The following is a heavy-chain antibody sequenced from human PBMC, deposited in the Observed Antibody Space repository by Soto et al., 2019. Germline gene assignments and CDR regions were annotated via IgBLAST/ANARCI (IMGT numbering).Heavy chain of an antibody. CDR3: TTDRFGYYDFWSGYAARNWFDP. Sequence: GGSLRLSCAASGFTVSNAWMSWVRQAPGKGLEWVGRIKSKTDGGTRDYAAPVKGRFTISRDDSKNTLYLQMNSLKTEDTAVYYCTTDRFGYYDFWSGYAARNWFDPWGQGTLVTVSS. CDR1: GFTVSNAW. D-gene: IGHD3-3*01. J-gene: IGHJ5*02. V-gene: IGHV3-15*01. CDR2: IKSKTDGGTR.